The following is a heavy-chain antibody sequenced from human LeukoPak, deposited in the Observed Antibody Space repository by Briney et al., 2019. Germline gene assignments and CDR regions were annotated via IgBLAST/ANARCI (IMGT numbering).Heavy chain of an antibody. J-gene: IGHJ1*01. CDR3: ARERWPYSSGSEYFQH. V-gene: IGHV1-3*01. CDR1: GYTFTSYA. D-gene: IGHD6-19*01. CDR2: INAGNGNT. Sequence: ASVKVSCKASGYTFTSYAMRWVRQAPGQRLEWMGWINAGNGNTKYSQKFQGRVTITRDTSASTAYMELSSLRSEDTAVYYCARERWPYSSGSEYFQHWGQGTLVTVSS.